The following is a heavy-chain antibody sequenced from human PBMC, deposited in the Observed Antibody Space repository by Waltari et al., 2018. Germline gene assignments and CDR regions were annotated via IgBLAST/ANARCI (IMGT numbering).Heavy chain of an antibody. CDR2: IKGNGGEE. Sequence: EVQLVESGGALVQPGGSLRLSCAASGFTLGNSWLSWVRQAPGKGLEWVANIKGNGGEEYYVDSVKGRFTISRDNAKNSLYLQMNSLRAEDTALYYCAREDGGDAFDIWGQGTMVTVSS. CDR3: AREDGGDAFDI. V-gene: IGHV3-7*01. J-gene: IGHJ3*02. CDR1: GFTLGNSW.